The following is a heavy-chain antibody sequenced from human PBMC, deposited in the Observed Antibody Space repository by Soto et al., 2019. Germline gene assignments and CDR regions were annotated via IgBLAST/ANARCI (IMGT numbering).Heavy chain of an antibody. V-gene: IGHV3-49*04. Sequence: LRLSCTASGCTFGDYAMIWVRQAPGKGLEWVGFIRSKAYGGTTEYAASVKGRFTISRDDSKSIAYLQMNSLKTEDTAVYYCTRTXKGYSGYGTPYYYGMDVWGQGTTVTVSS. CDR3: TRTXKGYSGYGTPYYYGMDV. CDR1: GCTFGDYA. CDR2: IRSKAYGGTT. D-gene: IGHD5-12*01. J-gene: IGHJ6*02.